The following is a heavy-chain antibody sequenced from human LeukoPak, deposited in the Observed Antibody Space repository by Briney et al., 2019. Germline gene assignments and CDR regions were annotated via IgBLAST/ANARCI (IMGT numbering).Heavy chain of an antibody. J-gene: IGHJ3*02. CDR2: ISAYNGNT. Sequence: ASVKVSCKASRYTFTSYGISWVRPAPGQGVEWVGWISAYNGNTNYAQKLQGRVTMTTDTSTSTDYMELRSLRSDDTAVYYCARPYFDFWIGCAFDIWGERTMVTVSS. CDR3: ARPYFDFWIGCAFDI. V-gene: IGHV1-18*01. D-gene: IGHD3-3*01. CDR1: RYTFTSYG.